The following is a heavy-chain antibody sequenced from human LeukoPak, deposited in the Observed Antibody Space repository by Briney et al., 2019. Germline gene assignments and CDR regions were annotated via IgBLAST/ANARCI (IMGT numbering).Heavy chain of an antibody. J-gene: IGHJ3*02. V-gene: IGHV3-74*01. D-gene: IGHD4-17*01. CDR2: INSDGSRT. Sequence: PGGSLRLSCAASGFTFSSYWMHWVRQAPGKGLVWVSRINSDGSRTSYADSVKGRFTISRDNAKNTLSLQMNSLRAEDLAVYYCARDYGNYRRGFDIWGQGTMVTVSS. CDR1: GFTFSSYW. CDR3: ARDYGNYRRGFDI.